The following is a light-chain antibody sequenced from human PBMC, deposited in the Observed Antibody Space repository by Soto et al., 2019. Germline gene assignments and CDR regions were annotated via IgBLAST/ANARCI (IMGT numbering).Light chain of an antibody. CDR1: QSVSSSS. V-gene: IGKV3-20*01. CDR3: QQYGFSWT. CDR2: GAS. Sequence: EIVWTQSPGTLSLSPGERATLSCRASQSVSSSSLAWYQQKPGQAPKLLIYGASSRATGIPDRFSGSGSGTDFTLTISRLEPEDFAVYYCQQYGFSWTFGQGTKVEIK. J-gene: IGKJ1*01.